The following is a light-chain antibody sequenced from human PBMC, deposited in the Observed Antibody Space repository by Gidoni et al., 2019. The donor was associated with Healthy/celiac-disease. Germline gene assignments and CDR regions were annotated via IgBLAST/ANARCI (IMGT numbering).Light chain of an antibody. V-gene: IGKV1-39*01. CDR1: QSISSY. J-gene: IGKJ1*01. CDR2: AAS. Sequence: DIQMTQSPSSLSASVGDRVTITCRASQSISSYLNWYQQKPGKAPKLLIYAASSLQSGVPSRFSGSGSGTDFTLTISSLQPEDFATYYCQQSYSTPRTXGXGTKVE. CDR3: QQSYSTPRT.